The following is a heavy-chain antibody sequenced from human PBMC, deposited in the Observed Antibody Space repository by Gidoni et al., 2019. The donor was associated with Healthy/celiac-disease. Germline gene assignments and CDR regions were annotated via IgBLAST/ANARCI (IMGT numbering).Heavy chain of an antibody. D-gene: IGHD3-22*01. J-gene: IGHJ4*02. Sequence: EVQLVESGGGLVQPGGSLRLSCAASGFPSSSYWMHWVRQAPGKGLVWVSRINSDGSSTSYADSVKGRFTISRDNAKNTLYLQMNSLRAEDTAVYYCARDPDYDSSGPYYFDYWGQGTLVTVSS. CDR2: INSDGSST. CDR3: ARDPDYDSSGPYYFDY. CDR1: GFPSSSYW. V-gene: IGHV3-74*01.